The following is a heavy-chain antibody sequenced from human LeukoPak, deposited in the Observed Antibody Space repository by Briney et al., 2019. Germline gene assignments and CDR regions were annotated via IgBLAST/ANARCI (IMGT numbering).Heavy chain of an antibody. D-gene: IGHD6-13*01. CDR1: GFTFSSYG. CDR3: AKDGSSWYGDPVDAFDI. J-gene: IGHJ3*02. V-gene: IGHV3-30*02. Sequence: PGGSLRLSCAASGFTFSSYGMHWVRQAPGKGLEWVAFIRYDGSNKYYADSVKGRFTISRDNSKNTLYLQMNSLRAEDTAVYYCAKDGSSWYGDPVDAFDIWGQGTMVTVSS. CDR2: IRYDGSNK.